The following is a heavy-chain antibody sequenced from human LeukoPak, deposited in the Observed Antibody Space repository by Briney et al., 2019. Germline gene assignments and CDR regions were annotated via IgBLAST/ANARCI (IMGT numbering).Heavy chain of an antibody. Sequence: GGSLRLSCAASGFTFSSYAMSWVRQAPGKGLEWVSAISGSGGSTYYADSVKGRFTISRDNSKNTLYLQMNSLRAEDTAVYYCAKEEGRPDNSGHLTPPLWGQGTMVTVSS. J-gene: IGHJ3*01. CDR1: GFTFSSYA. CDR2: ISGSGGST. D-gene: IGHD3-22*01. V-gene: IGHV3-23*01. CDR3: AKEEGRPDNSGHLTPPL.